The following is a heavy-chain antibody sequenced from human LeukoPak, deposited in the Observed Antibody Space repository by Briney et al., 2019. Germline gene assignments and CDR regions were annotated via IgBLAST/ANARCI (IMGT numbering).Heavy chain of an antibody. Sequence: SVKVSCKASGGTFSSYAISWVRQAPGQGLEWMGRIIPIFGTASYAQKFQGRVTITTDESTSTAYMELSSLRSEDTAVYYCARETTCTNGVCSHFDYWGQGTLVTVSS. V-gene: IGHV1-69*05. D-gene: IGHD2-8*01. CDR1: GGTFSSYA. CDR2: IIPIFGTA. J-gene: IGHJ4*02. CDR3: ARETTCTNGVCSHFDY.